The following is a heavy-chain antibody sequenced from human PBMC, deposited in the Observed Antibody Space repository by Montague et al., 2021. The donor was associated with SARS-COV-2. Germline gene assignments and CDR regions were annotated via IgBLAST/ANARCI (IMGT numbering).Heavy chain of an antibody. CDR3: AKEREVVRAARTLVAFDL. Sequence: SETLSLTCAVYGGSFSVYYWSWLRQSPGRGLEGIAEINHSGTANYNPSLKSRVSISVDTSKNQFTLKLTSVTAADTAMYYCAKEREVVRAARTLVAFDLWGQGTMVTVSS. CDR1: GGSFSVYY. J-gene: IGHJ3*01. V-gene: IGHV4-34*01. D-gene: IGHD2-2*01. CDR2: INHSGTA.